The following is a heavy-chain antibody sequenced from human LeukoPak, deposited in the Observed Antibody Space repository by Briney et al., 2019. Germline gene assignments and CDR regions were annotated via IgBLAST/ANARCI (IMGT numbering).Heavy chain of an antibody. J-gene: IGHJ4*02. CDR3: AKDGGTHFDH. Sequence: PGGSLRLSCAASGFTFSTNGMNWVRQAPGKGLEWVSYISSSGTTISYAQSVKGRFTITRDNAQNSLTLHMNTLRADDTAVYYCAKDGGTHFDHWGQGTLVTVSS. CDR1: GFTFSTNG. V-gene: IGHV3-48*01. CDR2: ISSSGTTI. D-gene: IGHD1-26*01.